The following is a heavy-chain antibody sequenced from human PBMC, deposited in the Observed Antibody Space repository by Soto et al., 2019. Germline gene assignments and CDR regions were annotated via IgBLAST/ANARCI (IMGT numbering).Heavy chain of an antibody. CDR3: ATSFITTIGTTA. D-gene: IGHD1-1*01. Sequence: EVQLVESGGGLVQPGGSLRLSCEASGFTFSNFGINWVRQAPGKGLEWVSHIRSSSTTIYYAESVKGRFTISRDNAKNSLYLQMSSLRGEYTAVYYCATSFITTIGTTAWGQGTLVTVSS. J-gene: IGHJ4*02. V-gene: IGHV3-48*01. CDR2: IRSSSTTI. CDR1: GFTFSNFG.